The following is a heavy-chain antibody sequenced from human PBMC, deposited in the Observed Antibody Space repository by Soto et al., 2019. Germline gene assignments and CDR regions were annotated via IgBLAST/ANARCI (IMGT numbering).Heavy chain of an antibody. D-gene: IGHD3-10*01. V-gene: IGHV1-18*01. J-gene: IGHJ4*02. CDR2: INPYNGNT. CDR1: GYTFTSYG. CDR3: ARVGVGLAPPRVSPY. Sequence: ASVKVSCKASGYTFTSYGISWVRQAPGQGLEWMAWINPYNGNTKYAGKFLGRVTVTTDTSTATAYMEVRSLTSDDTAVFYCARVGVGLAPPRVSPYWGQGTPVTV.